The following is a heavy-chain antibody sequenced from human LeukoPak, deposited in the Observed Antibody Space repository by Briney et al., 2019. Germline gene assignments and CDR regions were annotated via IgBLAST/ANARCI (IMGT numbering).Heavy chain of an antibody. CDR3: ARAVVSSGWYGYFDY. D-gene: IGHD6-19*01. CDR2: INSDGSST. V-gene: IGHV3-74*01. Sequence: GGSLRLSCAASGFTFTSYWMHWVRQAPGKGLVWVSRINSDGSSTSYADSVKGRFTISRDNAKNTLYLQMNSLRAEDTAVYYCARAVVSSGWYGYFDYWGQGTLVTVSS. J-gene: IGHJ4*02. CDR1: GFTFTSYW.